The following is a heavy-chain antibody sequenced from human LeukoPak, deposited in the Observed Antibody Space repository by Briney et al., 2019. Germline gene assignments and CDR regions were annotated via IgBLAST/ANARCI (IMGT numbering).Heavy chain of an antibody. D-gene: IGHD6-19*01. CDR2: IKQDGSEK. J-gene: IGHJ4*02. CDR3: ARVSKESSAWGY. Sequence: GGSLRLSCAASGFTFSRHWMTWVRQAPGKGLEWVANIKQDGSEKYYVDSVKGRFTISRDNAKNSLYLQMNSLRADDTAVYYCARVSKESSAWGYWGQGTLVTVSS. CDR1: GFTFSRHW. V-gene: IGHV3-7*03.